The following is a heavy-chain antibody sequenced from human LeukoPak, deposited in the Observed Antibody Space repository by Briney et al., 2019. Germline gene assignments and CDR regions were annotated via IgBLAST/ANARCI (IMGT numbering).Heavy chain of an antibody. D-gene: IGHD3-10*01. J-gene: IGHJ4*02. CDR1: GVTFSTDD. CDR2: ITGGGDST. CDR3: AQGSWGDD. Sequence: GGSLRLSCAASGVTFSTDDMTWVRQAPGKGLEWVSTITGGGDSTYYADSVQGRFTISRDNSKNTVYLQMNSLRAEDTAVYYCAQGSWGDDWGQGTLVTVSS. V-gene: IGHV3-23*01.